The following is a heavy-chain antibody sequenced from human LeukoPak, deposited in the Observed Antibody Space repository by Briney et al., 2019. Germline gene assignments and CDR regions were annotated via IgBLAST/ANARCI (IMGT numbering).Heavy chain of an antibody. Sequence: GGSLRLSCAASGLTISSYSMNWVQQAPGKGLQWVSYISSSSSTIYYADSVKGRFTISRDNAKNSLYLQMNSLRAEDTAVYYCARALWFGETFPAYWGQGTLVTVSS. D-gene: IGHD3-10*01. CDR3: ARALWFGETFPAY. J-gene: IGHJ4*02. CDR2: ISSSSSTI. V-gene: IGHV3-48*01. CDR1: GLTISSYS.